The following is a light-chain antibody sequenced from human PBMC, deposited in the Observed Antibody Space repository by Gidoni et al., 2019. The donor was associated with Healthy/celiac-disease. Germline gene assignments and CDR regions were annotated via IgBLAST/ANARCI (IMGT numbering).Light chain of an antibody. Sequence: SYVMTQPPSVSASPGQTARITCSGDKLGDKYAGWYQQNPGPSPVLVIYQDSTRPSGFPERFSGSNAGNTATLTISGTQAMDEADYYWQAWDSSTGGAFGGGTKLTVL. J-gene: IGLJ2*01. V-gene: IGLV3-1*01. CDR1: KLGDKY. CDR3: QAWDSSTGGA. CDR2: QDS.